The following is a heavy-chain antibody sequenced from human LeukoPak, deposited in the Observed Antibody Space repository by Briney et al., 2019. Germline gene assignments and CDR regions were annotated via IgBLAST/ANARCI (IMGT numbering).Heavy chain of an antibody. D-gene: IGHD6-19*01. J-gene: IGHJ4*02. CDR3: AREPGPYSSGWSYFDY. CDR1: GFTFSSYG. V-gene: IGHV3-33*01. Sequence: GRSLRLSCAASGFTFSSYGMHWVRQAPGKGLEWVAVIWYDGSNKYYADSVKGRFTISRDNSKNTLYLQMNGLRAEDTAVYYCAREPGPYSSGWSYFDYWGQGTLVTVSS. CDR2: IWYDGSNK.